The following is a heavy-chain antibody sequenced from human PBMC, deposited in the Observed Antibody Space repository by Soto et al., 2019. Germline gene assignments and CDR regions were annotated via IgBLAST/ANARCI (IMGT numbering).Heavy chain of an antibody. V-gene: IGHV3-48*01. CDR3: ARDYYDRSGYPGIDY. CDR1: GFTFSRVW. CDR2: ISSRSSTI. D-gene: IGHD3-22*01. Sequence: TGGSLRLSCAASGFTFSRVWMSWVRQAPGKGLEWVSYISSRSSTIYYADSVKGRFTISRDNAKNSLYLQMNSLRAEDTAVYYCARDYYDRSGYPGIDYWGQGTLVTV. J-gene: IGHJ4*02.